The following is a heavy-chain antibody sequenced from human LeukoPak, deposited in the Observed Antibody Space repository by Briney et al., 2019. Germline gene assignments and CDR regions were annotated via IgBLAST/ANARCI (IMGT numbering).Heavy chain of an antibody. D-gene: IGHD2-2*01. Sequence: GGSLRLSCAASGFTLSSYSMSWVRQAPGKGLEWVSSISKSNSYIYYADSVKGRFTISRDNAKNSLSLQMNSLRAEDTAVYYCARGGYCNSTSCYVIDWGQGTPVTVSS. CDR2: ISKSNSYI. CDR3: ARGGYCNSTSCYVID. CDR1: GFTLSSYS. J-gene: IGHJ4*02. V-gene: IGHV3-21*01.